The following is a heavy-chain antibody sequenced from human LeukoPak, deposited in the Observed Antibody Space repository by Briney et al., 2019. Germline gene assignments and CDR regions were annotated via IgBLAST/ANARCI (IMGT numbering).Heavy chain of an antibody. D-gene: IGHD2-2*01. CDR2: ISSSSSYI. Sequence: GGSLRLSCAASGFTFSSYSMNWVRQAPGKGLEWVSSISSSSSYIYYADSVKGRFTISRDNAKNSLYLQMNSLRAEDTAVYYCARDVKLGYCSSTSCPQRSYYYYGMDVWGQGTTVTVSS. V-gene: IGHV3-21*01. J-gene: IGHJ6*02. CDR1: GFTFSSYS. CDR3: ARDVKLGYCSSTSCPQRSYYYYGMDV.